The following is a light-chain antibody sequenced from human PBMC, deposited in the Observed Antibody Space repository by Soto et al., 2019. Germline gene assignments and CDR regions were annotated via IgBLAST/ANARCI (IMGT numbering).Light chain of an antibody. CDR2: GAS. V-gene: IGKV3-15*01. CDR3: QQGSDWPPTYS. J-gene: IGKJ2*01. Sequence: EILLTQSPATLSVSPGERATLSCRASPSVSTKLAWYQQKPGQAPRLLMYGASTRATGIPARFSGSGSGTQFTLTINSLESEDFASYYCQQGSDWPPTYSFGQGTKLVIK. CDR1: PSVSTK.